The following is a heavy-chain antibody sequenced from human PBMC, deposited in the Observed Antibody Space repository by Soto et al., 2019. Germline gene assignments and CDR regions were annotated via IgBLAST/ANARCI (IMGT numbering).Heavy chain of an antibody. Sequence: EVQLLESGGGLVQPGGSLRLSCAASGFTFRRYGMSWVRQAPGQGLEWVSAISGSGDTYYPDSVKGRFTISRDTPKNTLYLLMNSLRAEDTAVYYCANDGGHSGGYEYFQHWGQGTLVTVSS. CDR3: ANDGGHSGGYEYFQH. CDR2: ISGSGDT. CDR1: GFTFRRYG. D-gene: IGHD2-21*02. J-gene: IGHJ1*01. V-gene: IGHV3-23*01.